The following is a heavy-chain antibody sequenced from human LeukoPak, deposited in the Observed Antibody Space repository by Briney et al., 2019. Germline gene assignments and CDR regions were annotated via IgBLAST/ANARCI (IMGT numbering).Heavy chain of an antibody. J-gene: IGHJ6*02. Sequence: SQTLSLTCTVSGGSISSGGYYWSWIRQHPGKGLEWIGYIYYSGSTYYNPSLKSLVTISVDTSKNQFSLKVSSVAAADTAVYYCARDIRLPDDYYGMDVWGQGTTVTVSS. CDR2: IYYSGST. CDR3: ARDIRLPDDYYGMDV. D-gene: IGHD1-14*01. V-gene: IGHV4-31*01. CDR1: GGSISSGGYY.